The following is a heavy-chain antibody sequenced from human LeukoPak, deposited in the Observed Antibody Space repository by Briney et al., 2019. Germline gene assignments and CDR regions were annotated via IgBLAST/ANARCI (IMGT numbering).Heavy chain of an antibody. D-gene: IGHD3-10*01. CDR1: GFTFSSYW. Sequence: GGSLRLSCAASGFTFSSYWIHWVRQAPGQGQVWVSRINSDGSSTSYADSVKGRFTISRDNAKNTLYMQMNSLRAEDTAVYYCARDLVLWFGDGEFDYWGQGTLVTGSS. CDR3: ARDLVLWFGDGEFDY. V-gene: IGHV3-74*01. J-gene: IGHJ4*02. CDR2: INSDGSST.